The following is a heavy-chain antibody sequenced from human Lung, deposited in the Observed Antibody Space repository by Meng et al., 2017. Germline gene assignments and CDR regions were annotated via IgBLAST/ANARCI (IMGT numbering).Heavy chain of an antibody. CDR3: ARGPTTMAHDFDY. CDR1: GGSFRDYY. J-gene: IGHJ4*02. Sequence: QGQLQQWAAGLLNPSETLSLTCVVSGGSFRDYYWSWIRQPPGKGLEWIGEINHSGSTNYNPSLESRATISVDTSQNNLSLKLSSVTAADSAVYYCARGPTTMAHDFDYWGQGTLVTVSS. V-gene: IGHV4-34*01. D-gene: IGHD4-11*01. CDR2: INHSGST.